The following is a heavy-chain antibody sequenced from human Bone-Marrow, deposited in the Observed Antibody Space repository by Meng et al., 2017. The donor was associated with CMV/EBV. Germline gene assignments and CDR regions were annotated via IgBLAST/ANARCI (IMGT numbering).Heavy chain of an antibody. CDR3: AYRNNYFVDY. V-gene: IGHV2-5*01. J-gene: IGHJ4*02. Sequence: SGPTLVKPTQTLTLTCTFSGFSLSTTTVGVGWIRQPPGQAPEWLTMVFWNGNKRYSPSLKSRLTITKDTSKNQVVLTMTNMDPVDTATYYCAYRNNYFVDYWGQGILVTVSS. D-gene: IGHD2/OR15-2a*01. CDR2: VFWNGNK. CDR1: GFSLSTTTVG.